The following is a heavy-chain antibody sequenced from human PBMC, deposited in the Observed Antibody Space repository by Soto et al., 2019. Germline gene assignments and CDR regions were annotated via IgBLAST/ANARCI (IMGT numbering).Heavy chain of an antibody. CDR2: ISAYNGNT. CDR1: GYTFTSYG. D-gene: IGHD3-22*01. J-gene: IGHJ5*02. Sequence: GASVKVSCKASGYTFTSYGIGWVRQAPGQGLEWMGWISAYNGNTNYAQKLQGRVTMTTDTSTSTAYMELRSLRSDDTAVYYCARGSEYYYDSSGYTNWFDPWGQGTLVTVSS. CDR3: ARGSEYYYDSSGYTNWFDP. V-gene: IGHV1-18*01.